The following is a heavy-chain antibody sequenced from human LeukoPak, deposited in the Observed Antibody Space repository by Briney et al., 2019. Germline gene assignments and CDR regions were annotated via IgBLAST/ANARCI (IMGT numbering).Heavy chain of an antibody. D-gene: IGHD6-19*01. V-gene: IGHV4-59*01. CDR3: ARVVRYSSGWYTQFYYYYGMDV. J-gene: IGHJ6*02. Sequence: PSETLSLTCTVSGGSISSYYWSWIRQPPGKGLEWIGYIYYSGSTNYNPSLKSRVTISVDTPKNQFSLKLSSVTAADTAVYYCARVVRYSSGWYTQFYYYYGMDVWGQGTTVTVSS. CDR2: IYYSGST. CDR1: GGSISSYY.